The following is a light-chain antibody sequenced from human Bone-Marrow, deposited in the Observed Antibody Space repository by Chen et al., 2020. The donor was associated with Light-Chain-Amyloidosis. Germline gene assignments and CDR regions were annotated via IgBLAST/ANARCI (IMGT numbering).Light chain of an antibody. V-gene: IGKV1-33*01. CDR2: DSS. J-gene: IGKJ4*01. Sequence: DVQLTQSPSSLSAVVGDRVTITCQASQDITNYLNWYQQKQGRAPKLLIFDSSNMAGGVPSRFSGSGSGSTFSLTISSLEPEDVATYFCQQYDKLPLTFGGGTKVEIK. CDR1: QDITNY. CDR3: QQYDKLPLT.